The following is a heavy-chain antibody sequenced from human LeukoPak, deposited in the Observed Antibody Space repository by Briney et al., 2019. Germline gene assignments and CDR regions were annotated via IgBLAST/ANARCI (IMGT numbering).Heavy chain of an antibody. V-gene: IGHV1-18*01. D-gene: IGHD3-22*01. CDR2: ISAYNGNT. J-gene: IGHJ4*02. CDR1: GYTFTSYG. CDR3: AKEDDSSGYSYYFDY. Sequence: GASVKVSCKASGYTFTSYGISWVRQAPGQGLEWMGWISAYNGNTNYAQKLQGRVTMTTDTSTSTAYMELRSLRSDDTAVYYCAKEDDSSGYSYYFDYWGQGTLVTVSS.